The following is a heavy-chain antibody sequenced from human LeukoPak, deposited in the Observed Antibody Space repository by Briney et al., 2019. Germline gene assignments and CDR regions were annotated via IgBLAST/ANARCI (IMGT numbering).Heavy chain of an antibody. CDR3: EVVIGNYGMDV. CDR1: GGTFSSYA. Sequence: GASVKVSCKASGGTFSSYAISWVRQAPGQGLEWMGGIIPIFGTANYAQKFQGRVTITADESTSTAYMELSSLRSEDTAVYYCEVVIGNYGMDVWSQGTTVTVSS. CDR2: IIPIFGTA. V-gene: IGHV1-69*13. J-gene: IGHJ6*02. D-gene: IGHD3-22*01.